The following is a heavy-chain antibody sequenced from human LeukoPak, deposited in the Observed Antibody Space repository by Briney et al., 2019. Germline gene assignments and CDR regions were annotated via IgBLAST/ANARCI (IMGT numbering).Heavy chain of an antibody. CDR2: IYSGGFT. CDR3: ASGKATAMAQGY. J-gene: IGHJ4*02. CDR1: GFTVSSNY. D-gene: IGHD5-18*01. Sequence: GGSLRLSCAASGFTVSSNYMSWVRQAAGKGLEWVSVIYSGGFTDYADSVKGRFTISRDNSKSTLYLQMNSLRVEDTAVYYCASGKATAMAQGYWGQGTLVTVSS. V-gene: IGHV3-53*01.